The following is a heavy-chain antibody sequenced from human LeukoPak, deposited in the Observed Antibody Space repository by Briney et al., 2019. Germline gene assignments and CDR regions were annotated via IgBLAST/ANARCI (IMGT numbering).Heavy chain of an antibody. CDR2: IKSKTDGGTT. V-gene: IGHV3-15*01. J-gene: IGHJ4*02. CDR3: TTGTGDYEEEFDY. D-gene: IGHD4-17*01. Sequence: GGSLRLSCAAPGFTFSNAWMSWVRQAPGKGLEWVGRIKSKTDGGTTDYAAPVKGRFTISRDDPKNTLYLQMNSLKTEDTAVYYCTTGTGDYEEEFDYWGQGTLVTVSS. CDR1: GFTFSNAW.